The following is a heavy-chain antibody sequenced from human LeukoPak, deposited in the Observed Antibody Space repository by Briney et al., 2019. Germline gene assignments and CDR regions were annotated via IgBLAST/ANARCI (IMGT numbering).Heavy chain of an antibody. Sequence: GGSLRLSCAASGFTFSSYSMNWVRQAPGKGLEWVSSIGSSSSYIYYADSVKGRLTISRDNAKNSLYLQMNSLRAEGTAVYYCARDCVGYYYDSSGYWTWGQGTLVTVSS. CDR1: GFTFSSYS. D-gene: IGHD3-22*01. CDR2: IGSSSSYI. J-gene: IGHJ5*02. V-gene: IGHV3-21*01. CDR3: ARDCVGYYYDSSGYWT.